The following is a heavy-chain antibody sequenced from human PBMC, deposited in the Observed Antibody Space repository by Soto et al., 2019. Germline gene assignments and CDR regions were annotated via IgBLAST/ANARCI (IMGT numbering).Heavy chain of an antibody. CDR1: GLTFSNYA. D-gene: IGHD3-16*01. CDR2: INNSGGST. V-gene: IGHV3-23*01. J-gene: IGHJ5*02. CDR3: AKPPAKSILGGVS. Sequence: GGSLRLSCAASGLTFSNYAMTWVRQAPGKGLEWVSTINNSGGSTWYADSVKGRFTISRDNSKSTLYLQMNSLRVDDTAVYYCAKPPAKSILGGVSWGQGTLVTVSS.